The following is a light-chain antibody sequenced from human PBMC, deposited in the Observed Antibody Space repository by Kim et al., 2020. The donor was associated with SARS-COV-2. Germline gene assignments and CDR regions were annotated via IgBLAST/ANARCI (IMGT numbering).Light chain of an antibody. V-gene: IGKV1-5*03. J-gene: IGKJ4*01. CDR2: KAS. CDR1: QSIVVW. CDR3: QQYSNYPLT. Sequence: ASGGDRVNIACRASQSIVVWLALYQQKPGKAPKLVIYKASSLKSGVPSRFSGSGSGTEFTLTISSLHPDDLVTYFCQQYSNYPLTFGGGTKVDIK.